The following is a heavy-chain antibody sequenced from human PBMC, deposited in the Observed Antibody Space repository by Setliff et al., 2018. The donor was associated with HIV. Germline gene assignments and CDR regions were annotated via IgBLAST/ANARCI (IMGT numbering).Heavy chain of an antibody. V-gene: IGHV4-39*07. CDR2: MCHGGNNN. CDR1: GGSFSSSSYY. CDR3: ARAMRGVVVTNMYYYYGMDV. J-gene: IGHJ6*02. Sequence: SETLSLTCTVSGGSFSSSSYYWGWIRQPPGKGLEWIGNMCHGGNNNYYNPSLKSRVTISVDTSKNQFSLKLSSVTAADTAVYYCARAMRGVVVTNMYYYYGMDVWGQGTTVTVSS. D-gene: IGHD2-21*02.